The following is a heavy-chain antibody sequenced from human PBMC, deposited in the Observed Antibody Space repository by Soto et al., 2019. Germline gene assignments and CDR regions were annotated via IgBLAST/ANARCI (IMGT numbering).Heavy chain of an antibody. CDR2: IFYSGNT. V-gene: IGHV4-59*01. CDR1: GGSISTYY. D-gene: IGHD5-12*01. Sequence: QVQLQESGPGLVKPSETLSLTCTVSGGSISTYYWSWIRQPPGKGLEWIGYIFYSGNTHYNPSLKSRATISVDTSKNQFSLRLASVTAADTAVYYCARDLVSSGDFDYWGQGIPVTVSS. J-gene: IGHJ4*02. CDR3: ARDLVSSGDFDY.